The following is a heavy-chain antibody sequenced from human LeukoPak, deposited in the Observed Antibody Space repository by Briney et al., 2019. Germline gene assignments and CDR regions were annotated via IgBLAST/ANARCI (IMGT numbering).Heavy chain of an antibody. CDR1: GFTFSSYG. J-gene: IGHJ4*02. Sequence: GGSLRLSCAASGFTFSSYGMHWVRQAPGKGLEWVAVISYDGSNKYYADSVKGRFTISRHNSKNTLYLQMNSLRAEDTAVYYCARVWFGELAFDYWGQGTLVTVSS. CDR3: ARVWFGELAFDY. D-gene: IGHD3-10*01. V-gene: IGHV3-30*03. CDR2: ISYDGSNK.